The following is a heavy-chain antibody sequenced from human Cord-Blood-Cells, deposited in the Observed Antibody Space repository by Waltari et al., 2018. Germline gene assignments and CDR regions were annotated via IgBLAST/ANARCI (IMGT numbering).Heavy chain of an antibody. J-gene: IGHJ6*02. CDR1: GFTFTSSA. V-gene: IGHV1-58*01. Sequence: QMQLVQSGPEVKKPGTSVKVSCKASGFTFTSSAVQWVRQARGQRLEWLGWIVVGSGNTNYAQKFQERVTITRDMSTSTAYMELSSLRSEDTAVYYCAAVGTSYDGMDVWGQGTTVTVSS. D-gene: IGHD7-27*01. CDR3: AAVGTSYDGMDV. CDR2: IVVGSGNT.